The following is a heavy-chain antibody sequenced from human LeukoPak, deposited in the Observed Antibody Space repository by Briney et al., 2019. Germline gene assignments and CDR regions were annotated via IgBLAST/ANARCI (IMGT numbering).Heavy chain of an antibody. CDR3: ARGCRVVPGVHNVGMTSYYNGMDV. CDR2: FNPSGGDT. D-gene: IGHD2-2*01. CDR1: GYTFTSYY. Sequence: AASVKVSCKASGYTFTSYYMHWVRQAPGLGLQWMRIFNPSGGDTNYAQKFQGRVTTTRDTSTSTVYMEVVSLRSEDTAVYYCARGCRVVPGVHNVGMTSYYNGMDVWGQGTTVTVSS. V-gene: IGHV1-46*01. J-gene: IGHJ6*02.